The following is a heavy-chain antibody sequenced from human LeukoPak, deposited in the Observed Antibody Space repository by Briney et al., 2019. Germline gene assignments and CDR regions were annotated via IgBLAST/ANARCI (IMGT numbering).Heavy chain of an antibody. J-gene: IGHJ4*02. CDR2: IYYSGST. D-gene: IGHD3-9*01. CDR1: GGSISSYY. V-gene: IGHV4-59*12. CDR3: ASSGPSVLRYFDWLAHPYYFDY. Sequence: NPSETLSLTCTVSGGSISSYYWSWIRQPPGKGLEWIGYIYYSGSTNYNPSLKSRVTISVDTSKNQFSLKLSSVTAADTAVYYCASSGPSVLRYFDWLAHPYYFDYWGQGTLVTVSS.